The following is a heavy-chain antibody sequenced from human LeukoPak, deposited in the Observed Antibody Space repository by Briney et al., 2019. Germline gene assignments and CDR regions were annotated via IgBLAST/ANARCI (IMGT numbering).Heavy chain of an antibody. CDR3: ARDDYGGRLG. CDR2: ITGSGATT. J-gene: IGHJ4*02. D-gene: IGHD4-23*01. Sequence: PGGTLRLSCAASGFSFDTYGMTWVRQAPGRGLEWVSAITGSGATTYYADSVKGRFTISRDNSKNTLYLQMNSLRAEDTAVYYCARDDYGGRLGWGQGTLVTVSS. V-gene: IGHV3-23*01. CDR1: GFSFDTYG.